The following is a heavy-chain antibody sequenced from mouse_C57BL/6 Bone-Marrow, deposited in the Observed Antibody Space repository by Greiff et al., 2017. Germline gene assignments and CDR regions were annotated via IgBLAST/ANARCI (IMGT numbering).Heavy chain of an antibody. Sequence: EVQVVESGGGLVQPGGSLKLSCAASGFTFSDYYMYWVRQTPEKRLEWVAYISNGGGSTYYPDTVKGRFTISRDNAKNTLYLQMSRLKSEDTAMYYCAREDMITTRDYYAMDYWGQGTSGTVSS. CDR1: GFTFSDYY. J-gene: IGHJ4*01. D-gene: IGHD2-4*01. V-gene: IGHV5-12*01. CDR3: AREDMITTRDYYAMDY. CDR2: ISNGGGST.